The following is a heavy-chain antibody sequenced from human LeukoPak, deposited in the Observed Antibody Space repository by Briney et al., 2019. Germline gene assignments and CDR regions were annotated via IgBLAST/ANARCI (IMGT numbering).Heavy chain of an antibody. D-gene: IGHD4-23*01. CDR1: GFTFSSFS. CDR3: VRDRRDTVLSPADY. J-gene: IGHJ4*02. CDR2: IKQDGSQK. Sequence: GGSLRLSCAASGFTFSSFSMSWGRQAPGKGLEWVANIKQDGSQKFYLDSVKGRFTISRDNAKNSLYLEMDSLGADDTAVYYCVRDRRDTVLSPADYWGQGTLVTVSS. V-gene: IGHV3-7*05.